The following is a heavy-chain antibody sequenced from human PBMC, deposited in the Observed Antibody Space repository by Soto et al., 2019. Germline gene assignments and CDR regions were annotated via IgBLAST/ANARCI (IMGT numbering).Heavy chain of an antibody. Sequence: EVQLVESGGGLVRPGGSLRLSCVASGFTFNNAWMNWVRQAPGKGLEWVCRIRSKADGGTIDYAAPVKDRFTISRDDSKNTLHLQMNSLKTEDTAVYYCTREPDYSNYFEYWGQGTLVTVSS. CDR2: IRSKADGGTI. D-gene: IGHD4-4*01. CDR1: GFTFNNAW. J-gene: IGHJ4*02. V-gene: IGHV3-15*07. CDR3: TREPDYSNYFEY.